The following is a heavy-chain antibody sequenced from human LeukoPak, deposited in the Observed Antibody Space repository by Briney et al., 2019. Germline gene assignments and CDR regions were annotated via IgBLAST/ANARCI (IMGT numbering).Heavy chain of an antibody. D-gene: IGHD6-19*01. V-gene: IGHV4-34*01. Sequence: PSETLSLTCAVYGGSFSGYYWSWIRQPPGKGLEWIGEINHSGSTNYNPSPKSRVTISVDTSKNQFSLKLSSVTAADTAVYYCGGSGSTYYYYYGMDVWGQGTTVTVSS. J-gene: IGHJ6*02. CDR2: INHSGST. CDR3: GGSGSTYYYYYGMDV. CDR1: GGSFSGYY.